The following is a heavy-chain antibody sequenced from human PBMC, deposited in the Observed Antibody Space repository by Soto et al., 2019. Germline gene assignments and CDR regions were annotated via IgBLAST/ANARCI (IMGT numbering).Heavy chain of an antibody. V-gene: IGHV5-51*01. CDR2: IYPGDSDT. Sequence: GEALKVSCKTSGYSFTRYWIGWVRQMPGKGLEWMGIIYPGDSDTRYSPSFQGQVTISADKSISTAYLQWGSLKASDTAMYYCARHMIRGVLTTNFDYWGQGTLVTVSS. CDR3: ARHMIRGVLTTNFDY. J-gene: IGHJ4*02. CDR1: GYSFTRYW. D-gene: IGHD3-10*01.